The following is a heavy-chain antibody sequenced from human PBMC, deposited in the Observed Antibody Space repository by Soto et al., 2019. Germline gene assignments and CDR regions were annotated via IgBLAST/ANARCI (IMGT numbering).Heavy chain of an antibody. CDR2: ISGSGGST. CDR1: GFTFSSYA. D-gene: IGHD3-22*01. Sequence: PGWSLRLSCAASGFTFSSYAMSLVRQAPGKGLEWVSSISGSGGSTYYADSVKGRFTISRDNSKNTMYLKMNSLRAEDTAVYYCAKETYDSSGYPVGGLGYSGQGTLVTVCS. CDR3: AKETYDSSGYPVGGLGY. J-gene: IGHJ4*02. V-gene: IGHV3-23*01.